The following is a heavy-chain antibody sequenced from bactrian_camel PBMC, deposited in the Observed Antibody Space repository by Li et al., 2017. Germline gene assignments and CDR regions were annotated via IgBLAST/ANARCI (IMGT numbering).Heavy chain of an antibody. CDR2: IDSRGTT. CDR3: AAVAEGRTVEGGVSLWTLFESDY. Sequence: HVQLVESGGGSVRAGGSPRLACAVSGYTHDTFCMGWFRQAPGKEREGVARIDSRGTTEYVDSVKGRFTVLKGNAGKTLYLQMNSLRPEDTAMYYCAAVAEGRTVEGGVSLWTLFESDYWGQGTQVTVS. J-gene: IGHJ4*01. V-gene: IGHV3S61*01. CDR1: GYTHDTFC. D-gene: IGHD7*01.